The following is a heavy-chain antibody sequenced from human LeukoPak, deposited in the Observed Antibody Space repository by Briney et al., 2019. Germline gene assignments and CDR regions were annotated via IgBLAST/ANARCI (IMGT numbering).Heavy chain of an antibody. CDR3: ARAGGYSYGYPYYLDY. Sequence: ASVKVSCKASGYTFTGYYMHWVRQAPGQGLEWMGWINPNSGGTNYAQKFQGRVTMTRDTSISTAYMELSRLRSDDTAVYYCARAGGYSYGYPYYLDYWGQGTLVTVSS. V-gene: IGHV1-2*02. D-gene: IGHD5-18*01. J-gene: IGHJ4*02. CDR1: GYTFTGYY. CDR2: INPNSGGT.